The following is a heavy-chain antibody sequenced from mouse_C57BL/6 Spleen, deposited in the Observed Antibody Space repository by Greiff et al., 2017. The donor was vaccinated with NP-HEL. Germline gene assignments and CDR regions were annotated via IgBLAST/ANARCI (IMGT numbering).Heavy chain of an antibody. J-gene: IGHJ1*03. D-gene: IGHD2-5*01. V-gene: IGHV1-64*01. Sequence: VQLQQPGAELVKPGASVKLSCKASGYTFTSYWMHWVKQRPGQGLEWIGMIHPNSGSTNYNEKFKSKATLTVDKSSSTAYMQLSSLTSEDSAVYYCARYYSNYEGYFDVWGTGTTVTVSS. CDR1: GYTFTSYW. CDR2: IHPNSGST. CDR3: ARYYSNYEGYFDV.